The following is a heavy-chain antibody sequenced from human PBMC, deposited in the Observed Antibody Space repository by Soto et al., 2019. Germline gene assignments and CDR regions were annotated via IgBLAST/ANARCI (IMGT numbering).Heavy chain of an antibody. Sequence: EVQLVESGGGLVQPGGSLRLSCAASGFTFSSYWMSWVRQAPGKGLEWVSGISDSGDSTSYADSVKGRFTISRDNSKNTLSLQMNSLRAEDTAVYYCGKVGDRGGACYWDHWGQGTLVSVSS. CDR1: GFTFSSYW. D-gene: IGHD2-21*02. J-gene: IGHJ4*02. V-gene: IGHV3-23*04. CDR2: ISDSGDST. CDR3: GKVGDRGGACYWDH.